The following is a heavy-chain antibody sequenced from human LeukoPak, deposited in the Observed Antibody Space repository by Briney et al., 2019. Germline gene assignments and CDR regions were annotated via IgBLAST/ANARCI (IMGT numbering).Heavy chain of an antibody. Sequence: GGSLRLSCAASGFTFSSYGMHWVRQAPGKGLEWVSAISGSGGSTYYADSVKGRFTISRDNSKNTLYLQMNSLRAEDTAVYYCAKDLSVSSGYYFLPDDAFDIWGQGTMVTVSS. CDR1: GFTFSSYG. J-gene: IGHJ3*02. CDR2: ISGSGGST. CDR3: AKDLSVSSGYYFLPDDAFDI. V-gene: IGHV3-23*01. D-gene: IGHD3-22*01.